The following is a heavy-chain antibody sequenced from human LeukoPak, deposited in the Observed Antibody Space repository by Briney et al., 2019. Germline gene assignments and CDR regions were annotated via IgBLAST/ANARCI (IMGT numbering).Heavy chain of an antibody. CDR2: ISYDGSNK. J-gene: IGHJ4*02. CDR1: GFTFSSYA. D-gene: IGHD5-12*01. CDR3: ARGPSGYHNT. V-gene: IGHV3-30*14. Sequence: GRSLRLSRAASGFTFSSYAMHWVRQAPGKGLEWVAVISYDGSNKYYADSVKGRFTISRGNSKNTLYLQMNSLRAEDTAVYYCARGPSGYHNTGGQGTLVTVSS.